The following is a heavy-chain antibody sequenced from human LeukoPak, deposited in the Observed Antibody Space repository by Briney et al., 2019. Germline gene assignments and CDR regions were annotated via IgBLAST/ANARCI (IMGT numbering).Heavy chain of an antibody. CDR1: GFTVSSTY. CDR3: ARVGATRGNWFDP. V-gene: IGHV3-53*01. Sequence: GGSLRLSCGASGFTVSSTYMSWVRQPPGKGLEWVSVFYSGGSTYYADSVKGRFTISRDNAKNTLYLQMNSLRAEDTAVYYCARVGATRGNWFDPWGQGTLVTVSS. J-gene: IGHJ5*02. CDR2: FYSGGST. D-gene: IGHD1-26*01.